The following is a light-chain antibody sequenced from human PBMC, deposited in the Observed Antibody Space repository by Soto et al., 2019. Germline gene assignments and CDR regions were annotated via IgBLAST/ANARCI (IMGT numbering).Light chain of an antibody. V-gene: IGKV1-27*01. CDR1: QGIGNY. CDR3: QKYYTDPET. Sequence: DIQMTQSPSSLSASVGDRVTITCRASQGIGNYLAWYQQKPGKVPKNLIYDGSTLQSGVPSRFSGSGSGTDFTITISSVQPEDVSTYYCQKYYTDPETFAQGTKVEIK. CDR2: DGS. J-gene: IGKJ1*01.